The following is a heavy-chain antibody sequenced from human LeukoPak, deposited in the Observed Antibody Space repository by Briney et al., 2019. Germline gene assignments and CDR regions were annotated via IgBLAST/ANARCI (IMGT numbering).Heavy chain of an antibody. V-gene: IGHV3-20*04. D-gene: IGHD1-26*01. CDR1: GFTLDDYG. Sequence: GGSLRLSRAASGFTLDDYGMSWVRHVPGKGLEWICGINWNGDGTGYVDSVKGRFTISRDNAKNSLYLQMDSLRAEDTALYYCARLGGPDYYFYYYMDVWGKGTTVTVSS. CDR2: INWNGDGT. CDR3: ARLGGPDYYFYYYMDV. J-gene: IGHJ6*03.